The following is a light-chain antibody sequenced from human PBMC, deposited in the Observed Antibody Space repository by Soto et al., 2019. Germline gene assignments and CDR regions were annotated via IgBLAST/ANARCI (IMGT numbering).Light chain of an antibody. CDR3: QQYASYPYT. V-gene: IGKV1-5*01. CDR1: QSIQTW. J-gene: IGKJ2*01. Sequence: DIQMTQSPSTLSASVGDRVTISCRASQSIQTWLAWYQQKPGKAPNLLIFDASDLASGVSSRFSGSGSGAEFTLTSSSLQADDFATYYCQQYASYPYTFGRGTRLEIK. CDR2: DAS.